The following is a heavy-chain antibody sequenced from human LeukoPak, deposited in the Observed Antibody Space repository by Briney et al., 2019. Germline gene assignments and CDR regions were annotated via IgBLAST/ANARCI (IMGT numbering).Heavy chain of an antibody. V-gene: IGHV3-48*02. CDR1: GFTFSSYG. Sequence: GGSLRLSCAASGFTFSSYGMNWVRQAPGKGLEWVSYISSSGSIYYADSVKGRFTISRDNAKNSLYLQMNSLRDEDTAVYYCAKGGKWDVTPFDYWGQGTLVTVSS. J-gene: IGHJ4*02. CDR3: AKGGKWDVTPFDY. D-gene: IGHD1-26*01. CDR2: ISSSGSI.